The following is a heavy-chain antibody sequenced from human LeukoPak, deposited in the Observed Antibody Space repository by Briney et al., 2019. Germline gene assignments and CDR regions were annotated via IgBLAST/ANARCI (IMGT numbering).Heavy chain of an antibody. CDR2: IYYSGST. CDR3: ARATYQFGETFDY. Sequence: SDTLSLTCTVSGGSISSYYWSWIRQPPGKGLEWIGYIYYSGSTNYNPSLKSRVTISVDTSKNQFSLKLSSVTAADTAVYYCARATYQFGETFDYWGQGTLVTVSS. J-gene: IGHJ4*02. CDR1: GGSISSYY. D-gene: IGHD3-10*01. V-gene: IGHV4-59*07.